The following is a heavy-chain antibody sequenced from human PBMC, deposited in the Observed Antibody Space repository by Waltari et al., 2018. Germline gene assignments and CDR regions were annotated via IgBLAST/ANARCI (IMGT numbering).Heavy chain of an antibody. D-gene: IGHD6-13*01. CDR1: GGSISSYY. CDR2: IYYSGST. CDR3: VRYSSSRDRAFDI. V-gene: IGHV4-59*01. Sequence: QVQLQESGPGLVKPSETLSLTCTVSGGSISSYYWSWIRQPPGKGLEWIGYIYYSGSTNYNPSLKSRVTISVDTSKNQFSLKLSSVTAADTAVYYCVRYSSSRDRAFDIWGQGTMVTVSS. J-gene: IGHJ3*02.